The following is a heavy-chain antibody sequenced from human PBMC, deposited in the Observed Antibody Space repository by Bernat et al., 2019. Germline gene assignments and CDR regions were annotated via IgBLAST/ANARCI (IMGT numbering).Heavy chain of an antibody. J-gene: IGHJ4*02. CDR1: GYTFTSYD. V-gene: IGHV1-8*01. CDR3: AWLNFDY. CDR2: MNPNRGNT. Sequence: QVQLVQSGAEVKKPGASVKVSCKASGYTFTSYDINWVRQATGQGLEWMGWMNPNRGNTGNAKKFQNRIAMTRNTSISTAYMGLSSVRSEDTAMYYCAWLNFDYWGQGTLVTVSS. D-gene: IGHD6-19*01.